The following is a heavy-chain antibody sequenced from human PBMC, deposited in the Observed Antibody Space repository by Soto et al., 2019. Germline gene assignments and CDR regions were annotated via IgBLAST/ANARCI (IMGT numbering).Heavy chain of an antibody. CDR3: ASQRDSSGWYEPFDY. CDR2: IIPIFGTA. V-gene: IGHV1-69*13. J-gene: IGHJ4*02. D-gene: IGHD6-19*01. CDR1: GGTFSSYA. Sequence: ASVKVSCKASGGTFSSYAISWVRQAPGQRLEWMGGIIPIFGTANYAQKFQGRVTITADESTSTAYMELSSLRSEDTAVYYCASQRDSSGWYEPFDYWGQGTLVTVSS.